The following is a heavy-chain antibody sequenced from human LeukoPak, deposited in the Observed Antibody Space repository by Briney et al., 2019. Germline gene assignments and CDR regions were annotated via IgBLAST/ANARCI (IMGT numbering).Heavy chain of an antibody. Sequence: SETLSLTCTVSGGSISSSYWGWIRQPPGKGLEWIGYIYYSGSTNYNPSVKSRVTISVDTSKNQFSLKLNSVTAADTAAYYCASGGLQGAMDVWGQGTTVTVSS. V-gene: IGHV4-59*01. CDR1: GGSISSSY. J-gene: IGHJ6*02. CDR3: ASGGLQGAMDV. CDR2: IYYSGST.